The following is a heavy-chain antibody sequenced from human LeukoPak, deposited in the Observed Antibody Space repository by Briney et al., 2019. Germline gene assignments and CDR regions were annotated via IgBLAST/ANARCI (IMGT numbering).Heavy chain of an antibody. D-gene: IGHD6-19*01. CDR3: ARGVSGWYDDAFDI. CDR2: ISGSGSAI. Sequence: GGSLRLSCAASGFTFSDYYMSWIRQAPGKGLEWVSYISGSGSAIYYADSVKGRFTISRDNAKNSLYLQMNSLRAEDTAVYYCARGVSGWYDDAFDIWGQGTMVTVSS. V-gene: IGHV3-11*04. J-gene: IGHJ3*02. CDR1: GFTFSDYY.